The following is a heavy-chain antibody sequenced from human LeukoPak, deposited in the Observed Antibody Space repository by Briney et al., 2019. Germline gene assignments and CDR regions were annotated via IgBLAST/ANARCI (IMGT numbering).Heavy chain of an antibody. CDR2: INHSGST. Sequence: KPSETLSLTCAVYGGSFSGYCWSWIRQPPGKGLEWIGEINHSGSTNYNPSLKSRVTISVDTSKNQFSLKLNSVTAADTAVYYCARVRAAAGTSWFDPWGQGNLVTVSS. J-gene: IGHJ5*02. D-gene: IGHD6-13*01. CDR1: GGSFSGYC. V-gene: IGHV4-34*01. CDR3: ARVRAAAGTSWFDP.